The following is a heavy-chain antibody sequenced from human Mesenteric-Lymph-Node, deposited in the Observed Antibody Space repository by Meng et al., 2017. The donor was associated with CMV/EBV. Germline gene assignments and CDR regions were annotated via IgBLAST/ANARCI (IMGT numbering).Heavy chain of an antibody. CDR1: GGSISSYY. CDR2: IYYSGST. D-gene: IGHD3-3*01. J-gene: IGHJ4*02. Sequence: SETLSLTCTVSGGSISSYYWSWIRQPPGKGLEWIGYIYYSGSTNYNPSLKSRVTISVDTSKNQFSLKLSSVTAADTAVYYCARGGWLLEFDYWGQGTLVTVSS. V-gene: IGHV4-59*01. CDR3: ARGGWLLEFDY.